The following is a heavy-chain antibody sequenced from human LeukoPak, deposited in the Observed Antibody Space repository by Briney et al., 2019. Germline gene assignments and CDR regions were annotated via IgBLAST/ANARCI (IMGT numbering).Heavy chain of an antibody. CDR2: ISDSSSAI. CDR3: ARGYGTSWFYS. Sequence: GGSLRLSCAASRFTFSIYSMTWVRQTPGKGPEWVSYISDSSSAIYYADSVEGRFTISRDNDKNSLYLQMNSLRVDDTAVYYCARGYGTSWFYSWGQGTLVTVSS. J-gene: IGHJ5*01. V-gene: IGHV3-48*04. D-gene: IGHD6-13*01. CDR1: RFTFSIYS.